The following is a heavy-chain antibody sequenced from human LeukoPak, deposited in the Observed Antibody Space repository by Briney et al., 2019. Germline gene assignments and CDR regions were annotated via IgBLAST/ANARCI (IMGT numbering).Heavy chain of an antibody. CDR1: GFTVSSNY. CDR3: ASPGSSGWTEFDY. CDR2: IYSGGST. D-gene: IGHD6-19*01. Sequence: GGSLRLSCAASGFTVSSNYMSWVRQAPGKGLEWVSVIYSGGSTYYADSVKGRFTISRDNAKNSLYLQMNSLRAEDTAVYYCASPGSSGWTEFDYWGQGTLVTVSS. J-gene: IGHJ4*02. V-gene: IGHV3-53*01.